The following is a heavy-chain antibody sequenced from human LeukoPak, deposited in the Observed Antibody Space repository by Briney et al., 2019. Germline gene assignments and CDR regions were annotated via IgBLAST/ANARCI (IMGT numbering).Heavy chain of an antibody. CDR1: GYTFTSYA. Sequence: ASVKVSCKASGYTFTSYAMHWVRQAPGQRLEWMGWINAGNGNTKYSQKFQGRVTITRDTSASTAYMELSSLRSEDTAVYYCARCGGRFLECYYGMDVWGQGTTVTVSS. D-gene: IGHD3-3*01. V-gene: IGHV1-3*01. CDR2: INAGNGNT. CDR3: ARCGGRFLECYYGMDV. J-gene: IGHJ6*02.